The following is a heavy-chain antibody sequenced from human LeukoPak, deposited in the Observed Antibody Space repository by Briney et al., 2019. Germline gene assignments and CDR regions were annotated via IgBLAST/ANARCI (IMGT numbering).Heavy chain of an antibody. V-gene: IGHV3-64D*06. CDR1: GFTFSSYA. J-gene: IGHJ4*02. CDR2: ISSNGGST. CDR3: VKDQSSSSPVYYFDY. Sequence: GGSLRLSCSASGFTFSSYAMHWVRQAPGKGLEYVSAISSNGGSTYYADSVKGRFTISRDNSKNTLYLQMSSLRAEDTAVYYRVKDQSSSSPVYYFDYWGQGTLVTVSS. D-gene: IGHD6-6*01.